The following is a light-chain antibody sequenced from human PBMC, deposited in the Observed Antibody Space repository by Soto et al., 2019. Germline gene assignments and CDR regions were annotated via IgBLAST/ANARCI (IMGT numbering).Light chain of an antibody. J-gene: IGKJ1*01. Sequence: EIVLTQSPATLSLSPGERATLSCRASQSVSSYLAWYQQKPGQAPSLLIYDASNRATGIQARFSGSGSGTDFTLTIGSLEPEAFAVYYCQQRSNWPPWTFGQGTKVEIK. CDR3: QQRSNWPPWT. CDR1: QSVSSY. V-gene: IGKV3-11*01. CDR2: DAS.